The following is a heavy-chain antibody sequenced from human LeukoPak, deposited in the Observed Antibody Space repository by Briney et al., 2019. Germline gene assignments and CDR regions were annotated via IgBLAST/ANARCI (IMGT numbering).Heavy chain of an antibody. V-gene: IGHV4-31*03. J-gene: IGHJ5*02. CDR2: IYYSGST. CDR3: ARGYCSGGSCYPGWFDP. D-gene: IGHD2-15*01. CDR1: GGSISSGGYY. Sequence: SETLSLTCTVSGGSISSGGYYWSWIRQHPGTGLEWIGYIYYSGSTYYNPSLKSRVTISVDTSKNQFSLKLSSVTAADTAVYYCARGYCSGGSCYPGWFDPWGQGTLVNVSS.